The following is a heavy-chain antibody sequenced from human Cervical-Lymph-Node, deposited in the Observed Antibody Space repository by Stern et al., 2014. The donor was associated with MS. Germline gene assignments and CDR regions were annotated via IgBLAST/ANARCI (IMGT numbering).Heavy chain of an antibody. Sequence: VQLVESGGGLVKPGGSLRLSCAASGFIFSDYYMTWIRQAPGRGLQWVSGISSSSAYTNYADSVKGRFTISRDNAKNSLYLQMNSLRAEDTAVYYCARAYGPEKFAPWGQGTLVTVSS. CDR2: ISSSSAYT. J-gene: IGHJ5*02. CDR1: GFIFSDYY. D-gene: IGHD4-17*01. CDR3: ARAYGPEKFAP. V-gene: IGHV3-11*06.